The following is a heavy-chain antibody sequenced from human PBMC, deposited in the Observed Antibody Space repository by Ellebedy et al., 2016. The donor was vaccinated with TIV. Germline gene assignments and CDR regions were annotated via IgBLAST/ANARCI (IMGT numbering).Heavy chain of an antibody. CDR2: IYYSGTT. Sequence: MPSETLSLTCTVSGGSISSTSYYWGWIRQPPGKGLEWIGTIYYSGTTYYNPSLKSRVTISVDTSNNQFSLKLSSVTAADTAVYHCARIRYTSGWYAAFDIWGQGTMVIVSS. V-gene: IGHV4-39*07. CDR1: GGSISSTSYY. J-gene: IGHJ3*02. D-gene: IGHD6-19*01. CDR3: ARIRYTSGWYAAFDI.